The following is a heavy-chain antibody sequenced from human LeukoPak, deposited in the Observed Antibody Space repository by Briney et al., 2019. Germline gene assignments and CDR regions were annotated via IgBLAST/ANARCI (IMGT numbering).Heavy chain of an antibody. CDR1: GFTFSSYA. J-gene: IGHJ4*02. Sequence: GGSLRLSCAASGFTFSSYAMSWVRQAPGKGLEWVSAISGSGGSTYYADSVEGRFTISRDNSKNTLYLQMNSLRAEDTAVYYCASSITIFGVVTYWGQGTLVTVSS. D-gene: IGHD3-3*01. V-gene: IGHV3-23*01. CDR2: ISGSGGST. CDR3: ASSITIFGVVTY.